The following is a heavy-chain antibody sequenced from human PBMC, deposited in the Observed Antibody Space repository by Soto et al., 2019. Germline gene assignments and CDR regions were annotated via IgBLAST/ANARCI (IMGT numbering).Heavy chain of an antibody. CDR1: GYSFTSYW. CDR2: IYPGDSDT. J-gene: IGHJ1*01. V-gene: IGHV5-51*01. CDR3: VLVVVDATQGAEYFQH. Sequence: PGESLKISCKGSGYSFTSYWIGWVRQMPGKGLEWMGIIYPGDSDTRYSPSFQGQVTISADKSISTAYLQWSSLKASDTAMYYCVLVVVDATQGAEYFQHWGQGTLVTVSS. D-gene: IGHD2-15*01.